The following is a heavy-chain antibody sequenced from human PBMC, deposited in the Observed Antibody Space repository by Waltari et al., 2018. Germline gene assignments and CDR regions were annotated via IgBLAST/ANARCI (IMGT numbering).Heavy chain of an antibody. CDR2: IKQDASEE. Sequence: EMQLVESGGGLVQPGGSLRLSCAPSGFTLGSYWRSWVRRAPGKGRVWVANIKQDASEEYYVDSVKGRFTISKDNAKTSLSLQMNSLRAEDTAVYYCATGSTARGYYGMDVWGQGTTVTVSS. D-gene: IGHD3-10*01. V-gene: IGHV3-7*01. CDR1: GFTLGSYW. J-gene: IGHJ6*02. CDR3: ATGSTARGYYGMDV.